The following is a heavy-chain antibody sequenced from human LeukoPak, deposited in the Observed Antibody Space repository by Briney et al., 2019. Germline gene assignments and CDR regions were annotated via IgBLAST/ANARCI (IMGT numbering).Heavy chain of an antibody. CDR3: GRFRTAVAVYYYYYGMDV. J-gene: IGHJ6*02. CDR2: INHSGST. V-gene: IGHV4-34*01. D-gene: IGHD6-19*01. Sequence: SETLSLTCAVYGGSFSGYYWNWIRQPPGKGLEWIGEINHSGSTNYNPSLKSRVTISVDTSKNQFSLKLSSVTAADTAVYYCGRFRTAVAVYYYYYGMDVWGQGTTVTVSS. CDR1: GGSFSGYY.